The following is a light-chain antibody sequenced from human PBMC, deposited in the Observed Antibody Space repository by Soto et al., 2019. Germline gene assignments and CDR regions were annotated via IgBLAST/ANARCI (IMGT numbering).Light chain of an antibody. CDR1: QRISSY. CDR3: QQSYSTPRT. Sequence: EIQMTHAACSLSASVLDRVTITWRASQRISSYLNWYQQKPGKAPKLLVYAASSLQSGVPSRFSGSGSGTDFTLTISSLQPEDFATYYCQQSYSTPRTFGQGTKVDIK. CDR2: AAS. J-gene: IGKJ1*01. V-gene: IGKV1-39*01.